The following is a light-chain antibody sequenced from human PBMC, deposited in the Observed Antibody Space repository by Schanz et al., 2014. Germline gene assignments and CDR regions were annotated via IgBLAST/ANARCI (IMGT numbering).Light chain of an antibody. V-gene: IGLV2-11*01. CDR1: SSDVGSYNY. J-gene: IGLJ2*01. CDR2: GVS. Sequence: QSALTQPRSVSGSPGQSVTISCTGASSDVGSYNYVSWYQQHPGKAPKVTIYGVSKRPSGVPDRFSGSKSGNTASLTISGLQAEDEADYYCWSYAGSIIYVVFGGGTKLTVL. CDR3: WSYAGSIIYVV.